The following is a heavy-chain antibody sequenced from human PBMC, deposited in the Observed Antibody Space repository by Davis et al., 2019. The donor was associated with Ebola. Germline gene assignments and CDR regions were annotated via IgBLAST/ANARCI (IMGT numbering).Heavy chain of an antibody. Sequence: MPSETLSLSCTVSGYSISSGYYWGWIRQPPGKGLEWIGSIYHSGSTYYNPSLKSRVTISVDTSKNQFSLKLSSVTAADTAVYYCARVGSGSLFFYYGMDVWGKGTTVTVSS. CDR2: IYHSGST. V-gene: IGHV4-38-2*02. CDR3: ARVGSGSLFFYYGMDV. CDR1: GYSISSGYY. J-gene: IGHJ6*04. D-gene: IGHD6-19*01.